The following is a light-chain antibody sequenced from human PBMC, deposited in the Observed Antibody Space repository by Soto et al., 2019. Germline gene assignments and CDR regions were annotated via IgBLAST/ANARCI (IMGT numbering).Light chain of an antibody. CDR3: QQSYSTPRT. Sequence: DIQMTQSPSSLSAPVGDRVTITCRASQSISNYVNWYQQKPGKAPKFLIYAASSLQSGVPSRFSGSGSGTDFTLTISSLQPEDFATYYCQQSYSTPRTFGQGTKVKI. CDR1: QSISNY. V-gene: IGKV1-39*01. CDR2: AAS. J-gene: IGKJ1*01.